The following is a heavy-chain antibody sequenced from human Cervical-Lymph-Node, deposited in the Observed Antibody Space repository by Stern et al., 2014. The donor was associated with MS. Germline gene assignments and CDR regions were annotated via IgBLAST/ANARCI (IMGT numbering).Heavy chain of an antibody. D-gene: IGHD3-3*01. CDR3: ARDQRGITIFGVVTDYYYLGMDV. J-gene: IGHJ6*02. Sequence: DQLVESGAEVKKPGASVKVSCKTSGYIFTGYYIHWVRPAPGQGLEWMAWINPNTGGTKYAQKFQGRVTMSRDTSISTAYVELSSLTSDDTAVYYCARDQRGITIFGVVTDYYYLGMDVWGQGTTVTVSS. CDR2: INPNTGGT. CDR1: GYIFTGYY. V-gene: IGHV1-2*02.